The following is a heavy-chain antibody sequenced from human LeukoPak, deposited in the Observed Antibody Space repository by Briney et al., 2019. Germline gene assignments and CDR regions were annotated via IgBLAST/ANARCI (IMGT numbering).Heavy chain of an antibody. CDR3: ATISPPYYYDSTHDRR. CDR2: INPNSGGT. J-gene: IGHJ4*02. V-gene: IGHV1-2*02. D-gene: IGHD3-22*01. Sequence: GASVKVSCKASGYTFTGYYMRWVRQAPGQGLEWMGWINPNSGGTNYAQKFQGRVTMTRDTSISTAYMELSRLRSDDTAVYYCATISPPYYYDSTHDRRWGQGTLVTVSS. CDR1: GYTFTGYY.